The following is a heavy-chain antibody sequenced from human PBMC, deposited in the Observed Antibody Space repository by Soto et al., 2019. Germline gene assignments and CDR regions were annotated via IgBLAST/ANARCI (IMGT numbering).Heavy chain of an antibody. CDR2: IYYSGSP. Sequence: QVQLQESGPGLVKPSETLSLTCTVSGGSISSYSWSWIRQPPGMGLEWIGFIYYSGSPNYNPSLKSRVTISVDTSKNQFSLKLSSLTAADTAVYYCARGGTVVNGFDYWGQGTLVTVSS. V-gene: IGHV4-59*01. D-gene: IGHD2-2*01. CDR3: ARGGTVVNGFDY. J-gene: IGHJ4*02. CDR1: GGSISSYS.